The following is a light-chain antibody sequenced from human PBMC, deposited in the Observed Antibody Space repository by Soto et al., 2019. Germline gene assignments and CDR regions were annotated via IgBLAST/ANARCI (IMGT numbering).Light chain of an antibody. J-gene: IGKJ1*01. CDR2: DAS. Sequence: DIQMTQSPPTLSASIGDRVTLTCRASESIRTWLAWYQHKPGKAPEFLIYDASTLESGVPSRFSGSGAGTEFTLTISSLQPDDFATYYCQQYNNYPRTFGQGTKVDI. CDR1: ESIRTW. CDR3: QQYNNYPRT. V-gene: IGKV1-5*01.